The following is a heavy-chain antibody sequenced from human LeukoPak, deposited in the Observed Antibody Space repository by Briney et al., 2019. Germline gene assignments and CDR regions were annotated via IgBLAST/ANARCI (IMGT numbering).Heavy chain of an antibody. Sequence: SEALSLTCAVSGYSISSGYYWGWIRQPPRKGLEWIGSIYHSGSTYYNPSLKSRVTISVDTSKNQFSLKLSSVTAADTAVYYCATPYCSSTSCYDAFDIWGQGTMVTVSS. D-gene: IGHD2-2*01. J-gene: IGHJ3*02. CDR2: IYHSGST. V-gene: IGHV4-38-2*01. CDR1: GYSISSGYY. CDR3: ATPYCSSTSCYDAFDI.